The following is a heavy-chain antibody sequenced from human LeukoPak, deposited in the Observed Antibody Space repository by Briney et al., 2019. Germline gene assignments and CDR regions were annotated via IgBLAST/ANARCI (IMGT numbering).Heavy chain of an antibody. D-gene: IGHD3-3*01. CDR2: ISGSGGST. CDR3: ARAAYYDFWSGYYGDY. CDR1: GFTFSSYA. V-gene: IGHV3-23*01. Sequence: GGSLRLSCAASGFTFSSYAMSWVRQAPGKGLEWVSAISGSGGSTYYADSVKGRFTISRDNSKNTLYLQMNSLRAEVTAVYYCARAAYYDFWSGYYGDYWGQGTLVTVSS. J-gene: IGHJ4*02.